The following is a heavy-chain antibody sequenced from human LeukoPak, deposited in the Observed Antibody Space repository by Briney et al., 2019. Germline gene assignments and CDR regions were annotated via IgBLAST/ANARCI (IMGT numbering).Heavy chain of an antibody. CDR2: IYYSGST. V-gene: IGHV4-39*01. Sequence: PSETLSLTCTVSGGSISSSSYYWGWIRQPPGKGLEWIGSIYYSGSTYYNPSLKSRITISVDTSKNQFSLKLSSVTAADTAVYYCARYCSSTSPGGNWFDPWGQGTLVTVSS. CDR3: ARYCSSTSPGGNWFDP. D-gene: IGHD2-2*01. CDR1: GGSISSSSYY. J-gene: IGHJ5*02.